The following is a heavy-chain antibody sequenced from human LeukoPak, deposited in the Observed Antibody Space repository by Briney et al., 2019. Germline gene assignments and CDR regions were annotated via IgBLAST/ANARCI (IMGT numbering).Heavy chain of an antibody. CDR1: GYTLTELS. J-gene: IGHJ3*02. D-gene: IGHD1-1*01. Sequence: GASVKVSCKVSGYTLTELSMHWVRQAPGKGLEGMGGFDPEDGETIYAQKFQGRVTMTEDTSADTAYMELSSLRSEDTAVYYCARWGYVEQLERRGAFDIWGQGTMVTVSS. V-gene: IGHV1-24*01. CDR3: ARWGYVEQLERRGAFDI. CDR2: FDPEDGET.